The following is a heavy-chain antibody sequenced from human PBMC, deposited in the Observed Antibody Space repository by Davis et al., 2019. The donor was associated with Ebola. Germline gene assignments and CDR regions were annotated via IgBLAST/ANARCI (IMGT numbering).Heavy chain of an antibody. CDR1: GGTFSNYG. CDR2: ISAYNGNT. V-gene: IGHV1-18*04. J-gene: IGHJ6*02. D-gene: IGHD2-2*02. Sequence: ASVKVSCKASGGTFSNYGISWVRQAPGQGLEWMGWISAYNGNTNYAQKLQGRVTMTRDTSISTAYMELSRLRSDDTAVYYCARGRCSSTSCYIYYYYGMDVWGQGTTVTVSS. CDR3: ARGRCSSTSCYIYYYYGMDV.